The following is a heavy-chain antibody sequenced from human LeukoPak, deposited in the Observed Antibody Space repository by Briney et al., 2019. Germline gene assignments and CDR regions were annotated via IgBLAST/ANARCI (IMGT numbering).Heavy chain of an antibody. J-gene: IGHJ4*02. D-gene: IGHD3-10*01. CDR3: ARDRGALWFGELSHYYFDY. Sequence: GASVKVSCKASGYTFTSYGISWVRQAPGQGLEWMGWISAYNGNTNYAQKLQGRVTMTTDTSTSTAYMELRSLRSDDTAVYYCARDRGALWFGELSHYYFDYWGQGTLVTVSS. CDR1: GYTFTSYG. V-gene: IGHV1-18*01. CDR2: ISAYNGNT.